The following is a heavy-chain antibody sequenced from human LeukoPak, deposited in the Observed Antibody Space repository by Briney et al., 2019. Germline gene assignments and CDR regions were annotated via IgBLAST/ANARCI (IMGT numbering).Heavy chain of an antibody. CDR2: IHNSGTT. J-gene: IGHJ4*02. Sequence: SETLSLTCAVSGGPFSGYFWSWIRQSSGKGLEWIGEIHNSGTTNYNPSLNSRVTISEDTSKNQFYLNLSSATAADTAVYYCARRYYYNLGSFPFDFWGQGTLVTVSS. D-gene: IGHD3-10*01. V-gene: IGHV4-34*01. CDR1: GGPFSGYF. CDR3: ARRYYYNLGSFPFDF.